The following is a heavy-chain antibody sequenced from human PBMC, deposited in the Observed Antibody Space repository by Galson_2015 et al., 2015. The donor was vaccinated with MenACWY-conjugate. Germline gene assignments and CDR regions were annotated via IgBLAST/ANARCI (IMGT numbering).Heavy chain of an antibody. CDR1: GFTFSTYN. V-gene: IGHV3-48*04. D-gene: IGHD5-18*01. CDR3: ARQDTSMLMGDWFDP. J-gene: IGHJ5*02. Sequence: SLRLSCAASGFTFSTYNMNWVRQAPGKGLEWVSYISASRTTIYYADSVKGRFTISRDNAKNSLYLQMNSLRAEDTALYYCARQDTSMLMGDWFDPWGQGTLVTVSS. CDR2: ISASRTTI.